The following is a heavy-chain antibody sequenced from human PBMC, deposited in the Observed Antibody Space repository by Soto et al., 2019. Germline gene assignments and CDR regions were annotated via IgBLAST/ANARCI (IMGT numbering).Heavy chain of an antibody. J-gene: IGHJ3*02. CDR1: GGSISSGGYY. CDR3: ARGNRITIFGVPIVDAFDI. CDR2: IYYSGST. D-gene: IGHD3-3*01. V-gene: IGHV4-31*03. Sequence: QVQLQESGPGLVKPSQTLSLTCTVSGGSISSGGYYWSWIRQHPGKGLEWIGYIYYSGSTYYNPSLKSRVTISADTAKNQFSREMSSVTAADTAVYCCARGNRITIFGVPIVDAFDIWGQGTMVTVSS.